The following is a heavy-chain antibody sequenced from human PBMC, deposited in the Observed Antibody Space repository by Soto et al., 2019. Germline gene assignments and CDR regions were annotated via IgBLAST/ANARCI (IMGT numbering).Heavy chain of an antibody. CDR1: GYIFTNFY. J-gene: IGHJ4*02. D-gene: IGHD6-6*01. CDR2: INPNGGST. Sequence: QVQLVQPGAEVKKPGASVKFSCKASGYIFTNFYIHGVRQAPGQGLEWIGIINPNGGSTNYAQNFQGRVTMTRDTSTSTVYMDLSSLRSEATAVYYCTRGLASGEYWGQGTLMTVSS. CDR3: TRGLASGEY. V-gene: IGHV1-46*03.